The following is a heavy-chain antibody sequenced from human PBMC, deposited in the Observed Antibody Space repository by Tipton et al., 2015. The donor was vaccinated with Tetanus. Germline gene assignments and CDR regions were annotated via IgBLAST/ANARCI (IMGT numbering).Heavy chain of an antibody. J-gene: IGHJ5*02. D-gene: IGHD1-26*01. V-gene: IGHV4-34*01. CDR1: GGSSSSFY. CDR2: INHRGAT. CDR3: VRSRGSYLMDS. Sequence: TLSLTCAVYGGSSSSFYWSWIRQTPGKGLEWIGEINHRGATSYNPSLKSRATMSVDTSKNQFSLNLTSVTAADTATYFCVRSRGSYLMDSWGPGTLVTVSS.